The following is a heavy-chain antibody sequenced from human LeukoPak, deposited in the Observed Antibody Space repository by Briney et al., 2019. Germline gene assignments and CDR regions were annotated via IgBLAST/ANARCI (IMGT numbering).Heavy chain of an antibody. V-gene: IGHV5-51*01. CDR2: IYPGDSDT. Sequence: GESLKISCKGSGYSFNSYWIGWVRRMPGKGREWMGIIYPGDSDTKYSPSFQGQVTISADKSISTAYLQWSSLKASDTAMYYCARIPREEVVVPAAIRGSGAFDIWGQGTMVTVSS. J-gene: IGHJ3*02. CDR1: GYSFNSYW. CDR3: ARIPREEVVVPAAIRGSGAFDI. D-gene: IGHD2-2*02.